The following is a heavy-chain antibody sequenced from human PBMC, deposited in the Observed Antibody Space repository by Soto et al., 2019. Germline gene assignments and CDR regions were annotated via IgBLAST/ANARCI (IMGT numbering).Heavy chain of an antibody. CDR3: AKARCCTTDCYVPDA. CDR2: ISNTGGGP. D-gene: IGHD2-8*01. J-gene: IGHJ5*02. V-gene: IGHV3-23*04. CDR1: GFTFTTYT. Sequence: EVHLVESGGGLVQPGGSLRLSCAASGFTFTTYTMSWVRQAPGKGLEWVGAISNTGGGPSYADSVQGRFIISRDNTRSTLYLQMNGLRAEDTAIYYCAKARCCTTDCYVPDAWGQGTQVIVSS.